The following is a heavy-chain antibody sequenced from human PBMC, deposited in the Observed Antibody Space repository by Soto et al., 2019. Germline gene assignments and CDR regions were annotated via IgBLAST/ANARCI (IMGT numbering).Heavy chain of an antibody. Sequence: EVQLVESGGGLTQPGGSLRLSCAASGLTFSSSWMHWVRQAPGKGLVWVSRINSDGSNTNYADSVKGRFTISRDNSKNTLYLQMNILRAEDTAVYYCARSDYDNYWNAFDIWGQATMVTVSS. D-gene: IGHD3-16*01. CDR2: INSDGSNT. V-gene: IGHV3-74*01. J-gene: IGHJ3*02. CDR3: ARSDYDNYWNAFDI. CDR1: GLTFSSSW.